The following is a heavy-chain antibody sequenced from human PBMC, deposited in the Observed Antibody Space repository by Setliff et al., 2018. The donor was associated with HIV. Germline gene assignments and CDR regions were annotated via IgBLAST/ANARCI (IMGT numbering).Heavy chain of an antibody. CDR2: IYNSGST. Sequence: PSETLSLTCSVSGGSISSGSYYWSWIRQPAGKGLEWIGRIYNSGSTIYNPSLKSRVTLSLDTSKNQFSLKLSSVTAADTAMYYCVRDDYGYNGKGFDYWGKGTTVTVSS. J-gene: IGHJ6*04. CDR1: GGSISSGSYY. CDR3: VRDDYGYNGKGFDY. D-gene: IGHD4-17*01. V-gene: IGHV4-61*02.